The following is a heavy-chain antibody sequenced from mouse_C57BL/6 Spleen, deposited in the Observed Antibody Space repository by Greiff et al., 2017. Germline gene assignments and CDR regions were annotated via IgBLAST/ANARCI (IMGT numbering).Heavy chain of an antibody. V-gene: IGHV1-80*01. CDR3: ARSTMVSRFAY. D-gene: IGHD2-1*01. Sequence: VQLQQSGAELVKPGASVKISCKASGYAFSSYWMNWVKQRPGQGLEWIGQIYPGDGDTNYNGKFKGKATLTAYKSSSTAYMQLSSLTSEDSAVYFCARSTMVSRFAYWGQGTLVTVSA. CDR1: GYAFSSYW. J-gene: IGHJ3*01. CDR2: IYPGDGDT.